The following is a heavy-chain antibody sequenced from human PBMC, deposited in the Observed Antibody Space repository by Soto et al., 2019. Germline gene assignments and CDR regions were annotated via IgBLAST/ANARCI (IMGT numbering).Heavy chain of an antibody. CDR3: AHADGHQQQNWFDP. V-gene: IGHV2-5*01. J-gene: IGHJ5*02. Sequence: QITLKESGPTLVKPTQTLTLTCTFSGCSLSTSGVGVGWIRQPPGKAREWLSLIYWNDAKRYSTSLKSRLTITKDTSKNQVVLTMTNMDPVDTATYYCAHADGHQQQNWFDPWGQGTLVTVS. D-gene: IGHD6-13*01. CDR1: GCSLSTSGVG. CDR2: IYWNDAK.